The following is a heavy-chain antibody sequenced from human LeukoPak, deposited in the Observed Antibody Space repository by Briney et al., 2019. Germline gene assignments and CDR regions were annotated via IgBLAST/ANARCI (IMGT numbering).Heavy chain of an antibody. CDR3: AHGWDWLALDY. CDR2: IYWNDDK. J-gene: IGHJ4*02. CDR1: GFSLSTSGVG. V-gene: IGHV2-5*01. D-gene: IGHD3/OR15-3a*01. Sequence: SGPTLVKPTQTLTLTCTFSGFSLSTSGVGVGWIRQPPGKALEWLALIYWNDDKRYSPSLKSRLTITKDTSKNQVVLTMTNMDPVDTATYCCAHGWDWLALDYWGQGTLVTVSS.